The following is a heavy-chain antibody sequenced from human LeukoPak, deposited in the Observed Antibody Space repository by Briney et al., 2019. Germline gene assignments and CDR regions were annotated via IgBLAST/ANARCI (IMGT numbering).Heavy chain of an antibody. D-gene: IGHD3-16*01. Sequence: PGGSLRLSCAASGFTFSSYGMHWVRQAPGKGLEWVGRIKSKTDGETMDYAAPVKGRFIISREDSINTLYLQMNRLNVEDTAVYYCITDPGEWQPIWGQGTMVTVS. CDR2: IKSKTDGETM. CDR3: ITDPGEWQPI. J-gene: IGHJ3*02. CDR1: GFTFSSYG. V-gene: IGHV3-15*01.